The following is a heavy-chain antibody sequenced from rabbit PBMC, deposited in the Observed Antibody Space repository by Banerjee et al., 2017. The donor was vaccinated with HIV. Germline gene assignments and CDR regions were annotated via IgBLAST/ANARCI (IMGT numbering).Heavy chain of an antibody. J-gene: IGHJ3*01. CDR1: GFSFSSSYY. D-gene: IGHD6-1*01. Sequence: QSLEESGGDLVKPGASLTLTCTASGFSFSSSYYMCWVRQAPGKGLEWIACIYAGSSGNTYYASWAKGRFTISKTSSTTVTLQMTSLTAADTATYFCAREGYYTVVYAGDTYAHGMDLWGQGTLVTVS. CDR2: IYAGSSGNT. CDR3: AREGYYTVVYAGDTYAHGMDL. V-gene: IGHV1S40*01.